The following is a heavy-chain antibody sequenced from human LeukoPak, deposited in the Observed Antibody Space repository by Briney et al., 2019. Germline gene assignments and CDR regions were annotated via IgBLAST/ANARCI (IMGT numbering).Heavy chain of an antibody. CDR2: IPYDGSNK. CDR1: GFTFSSYA. V-gene: IGHV3-30-3*01. Sequence: GGSLRLSCAASGFTFSSYAMHWVRQAPGKWLEWVAVIPYDGSNKYYADSVKGRFTISRDNSKNTLYLQMNSLRAEDTAVYYCASGGQTELYGMDVWGQGTTVTVSS. CDR3: ASGGQTELYGMDV. J-gene: IGHJ6*02. D-gene: IGHD1-26*01.